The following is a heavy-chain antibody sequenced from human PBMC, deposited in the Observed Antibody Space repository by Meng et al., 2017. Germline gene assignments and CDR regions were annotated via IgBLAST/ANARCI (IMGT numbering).Heavy chain of an antibody. J-gene: IGHJ4*02. CDR2: ISGSGGST. CDR1: GFTFSSYG. V-gene: IGHV3-23*04. CDR3: AKDGTTGTTN. D-gene: IGHD1-1*01. Sequence: EVQLVGSGGGVVRPGRSLRLSCAASGFTFSSYGMHWVRQAPGKGLEWVSAISGSGGSTYYADSVKGRFTISRDNSKNTLYLQMNSLRAEDTAVYYCAKDGTTGTTNWGQGTLVTVSS.